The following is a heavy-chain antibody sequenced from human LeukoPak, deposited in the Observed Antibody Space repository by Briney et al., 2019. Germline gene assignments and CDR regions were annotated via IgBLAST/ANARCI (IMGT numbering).Heavy chain of an antibody. CDR3: AKDLAIAVAGNGYFDY. Sequence: QPGGSLRLSCAASGFTFSSYAMSWVRQAPGKGLEWVSAISGSGGSTYYADSVKGRFTISRDNSKNTLYLQMNSLRAEDTAVYHCAKDLAIAVAGNGYFDYWGQGTLVTVSS. V-gene: IGHV3-23*01. D-gene: IGHD6-19*01. J-gene: IGHJ4*02. CDR2: ISGSGGST. CDR1: GFTFSSYA.